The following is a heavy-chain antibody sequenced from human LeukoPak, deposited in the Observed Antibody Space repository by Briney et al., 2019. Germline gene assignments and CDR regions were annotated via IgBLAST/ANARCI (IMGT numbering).Heavy chain of an antibody. CDR2: IYHSGST. Sequence: SETLSLTCAVSGGSISSGGYSWSWIRQPPGKGLEWIGYIYHSGSTYYNPSLKSRVTISVDRSKNQFSLKLSSVTAADTAVYYCASAAARPVRAQQKYYYYGMDVWGQGTTVTVSS. CDR1: GGSISSGGYS. D-gene: IGHD6-6*01. J-gene: IGHJ6*02. V-gene: IGHV4-30-2*01. CDR3: ASAAARPVRAQQKYYYYGMDV.